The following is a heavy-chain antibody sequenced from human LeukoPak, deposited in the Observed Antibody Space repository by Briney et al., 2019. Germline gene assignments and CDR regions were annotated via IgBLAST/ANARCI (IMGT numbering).Heavy chain of an antibody. D-gene: IGHD3-3*01. CDR3: AKDPTIFGVVIMSGFDY. J-gene: IGHJ4*02. CDR2: ISGSGGST. CDR1: GFTFSSYA. Sequence: GGSLRLSCAASGFTFSSYAMSWVRQAPGKGLEWVSAISGSGGSTYYADSVKGRFTISRDNSKNTLYLQMNSLRAEDTAVYYCAKDPTIFGVVIMSGFDYWGQGTLVTVSS. V-gene: IGHV3-23*01.